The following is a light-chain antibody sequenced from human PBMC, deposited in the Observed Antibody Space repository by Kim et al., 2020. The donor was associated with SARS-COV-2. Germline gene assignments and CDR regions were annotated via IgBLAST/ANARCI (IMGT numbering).Light chain of an antibody. V-gene: IGKV1-27*01. J-gene: IGKJ1*01. CDR2: AAS. CDR1: QGISNY. Sequence: DIQMTQSPSSLYESVGDGVTISCRASQGISNYLAWYQQKPGQAPKLLIYAASALQFGVSSRFNGSGSGTDFTLTISDLQPEDVATYYCQKYNTAPWTFGHGTKVDIK. CDR3: QKYNTAPWT.